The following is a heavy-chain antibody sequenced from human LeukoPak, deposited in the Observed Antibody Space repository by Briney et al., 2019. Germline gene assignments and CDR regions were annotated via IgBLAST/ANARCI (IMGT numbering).Heavy chain of an antibody. Sequence: SETLSLTCIVSGGSISSSSYYWGWIRQPPGKGLEWIGNIYYSGSTNYNPSLKSRVTISVDTSKNQFSLKLSSVTAADTAVYYCARVGYCSSTSCYTWFDPWGQGTLVTVSS. J-gene: IGHJ5*02. CDR3: ARVGYCSSTSCYTWFDP. CDR2: IYYSGST. V-gene: IGHV4-39*07. CDR1: GGSISSSSYY. D-gene: IGHD2-2*02.